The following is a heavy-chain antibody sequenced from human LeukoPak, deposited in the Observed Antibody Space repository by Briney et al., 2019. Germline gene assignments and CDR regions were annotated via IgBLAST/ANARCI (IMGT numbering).Heavy chain of an antibody. CDR2: ITGSGDTT. J-gene: IGHJ4*02. Sequence: GGSLRLSCAASGLTFSSYAMCWVRQAPGKGLEWVSHITGSGDTTYYGDPVKGRFTISRDNSKNTLYLQMSSLRAEDTAVYYCARDFRPGLVPSFDYWGQGTLVTVSS. CDR3: ARDFRPGLVPSFDY. V-gene: IGHV3-23*01. D-gene: IGHD3/OR15-3a*01. CDR1: GLTFSSYA.